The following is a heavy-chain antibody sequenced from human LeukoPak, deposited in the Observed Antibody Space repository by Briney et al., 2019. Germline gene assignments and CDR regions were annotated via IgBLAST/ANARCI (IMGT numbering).Heavy chain of an antibody. J-gene: IGHJ6*02. CDR3: ARDFDDILTGYKTGYYYGMDV. CDR2: ISAYNGNT. CDR1: GYTFTSYG. V-gene: IGHV1-18*01. Sequence: ASVKVSCKASGYTFTSYGISWVRQAPGLGLEWMGWISAYNGNTNYAQKLQGRVTMTTDTSTSTAYMELRSLGSDDTAVYYCARDFDDILTGYKTGYYYGMDVWGQGTTVTVSS. D-gene: IGHD3-9*01.